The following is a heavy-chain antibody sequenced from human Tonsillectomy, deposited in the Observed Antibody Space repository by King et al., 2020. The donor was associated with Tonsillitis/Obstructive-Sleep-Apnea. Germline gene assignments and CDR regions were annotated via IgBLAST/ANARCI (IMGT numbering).Heavy chain of an antibody. V-gene: IGHV4-59*08. J-gene: IGHJ6*03. Sequence: QLQESGPGLVKPSETLSLTCAVSGDSINNYYWSWIRQPPGKGLEWIGCIYYSGNSNYNPSLRSRVTISADTSKNQLSLKLSSLSAADTAVYYCARGVIPGVYYYYYMDVWGRGTTVTVS. CDR2: IYYSGNS. CDR1: GDSINNYY. D-gene: IGHD1-14*01. CDR3: ARGVIPGVYYYYYMDV.